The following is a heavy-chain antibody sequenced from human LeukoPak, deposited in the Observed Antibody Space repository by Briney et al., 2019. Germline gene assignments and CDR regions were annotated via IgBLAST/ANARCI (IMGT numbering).Heavy chain of an antibody. V-gene: IGHV4-34*01. J-gene: IGHJ4*02. D-gene: IGHD2-2*01. CDR3: ARGRDIVVVPAVPFDY. Sequence: PSEALSLTCAVYVGSFSGYYWSWIRQPPGKGLEWIGEINHSGSTNYNPSLKSRVTISVDTSKNQFSLKLSSVTAADTAVYYCARGRDIVVVPAVPFDYWGQGTLVTVSS. CDR1: VGSFSGYY. CDR2: INHSGST.